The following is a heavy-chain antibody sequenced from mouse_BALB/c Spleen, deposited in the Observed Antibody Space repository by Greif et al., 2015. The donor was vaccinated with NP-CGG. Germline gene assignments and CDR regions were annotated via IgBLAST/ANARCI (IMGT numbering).Heavy chain of an antibody. V-gene: IGHV1-87*01. Sequence: VRLQQSGAELARPGASVKLSCKASGYTFTSYWMQWVKQRPGQSLEWIGAIYPGDGDTRYTQKFKGKATLTADKSSSTAYMQLSSLASEDSAVYYCARGDLYDGSTPLAYWGQGTLVTVSA. CDR3: ARGDLYDGSTPLAY. CDR1: GYTFTSYW. D-gene: IGHD1-1*01. J-gene: IGHJ3*01. CDR2: IYPGDGDT.